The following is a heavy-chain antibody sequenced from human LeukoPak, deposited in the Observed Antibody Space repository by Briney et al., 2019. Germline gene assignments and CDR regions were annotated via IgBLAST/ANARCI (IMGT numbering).Heavy chain of an antibody. V-gene: IGHV3-9*01. CDR3: AKDTGKNWTGAEGFDY. CDR2: ISWNSGSI. D-gene: IGHD1-1*01. Sequence: QAGGSLRLSCAASGFTFDDYAMHWVRQAPGKGLEWVSGISWNSGSIGYADSVKGRFTISRDNAKNSLYLQMNSLRAEDTALYYCAKDTGKNWTGAEGFDYWGPGTLVTVSS. CDR1: GFTFDDYA. J-gene: IGHJ4*02.